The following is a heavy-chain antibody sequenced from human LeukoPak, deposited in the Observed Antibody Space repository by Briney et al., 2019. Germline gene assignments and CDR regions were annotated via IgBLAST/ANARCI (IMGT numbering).Heavy chain of an antibody. CDR3: AKNIAAPGRVDYQYYAMDE. Sequence: GGSLRLSCAASGFNFRGYWMTWVRQAPEKGLQWVASIKQDGSDEYHVDSVKGRFIISRDNAKNSLYLQMNNLRGEDTAVYYCAKNIAAPGRVDYQYYAMDEWGQGTTVTVS. J-gene: IGHJ6*02. CDR1: GFNFRGYW. D-gene: IGHD6-25*01. V-gene: IGHV3-7*01. CDR2: IKQDGSDE.